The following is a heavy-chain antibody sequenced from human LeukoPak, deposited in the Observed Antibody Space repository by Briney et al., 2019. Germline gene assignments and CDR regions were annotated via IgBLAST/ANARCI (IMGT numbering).Heavy chain of an antibody. CDR3: ARRKDTMVRGVIIFGY. V-gene: IGHV4-34*01. D-gene: IGHD3-10*01. J-gene: IGHJ4*02. CDR1: GGSFSGYY. CDR2: INHSGST. Sequence: PSETLSLTCAVYGGSFSGYYWSWIRQPPGKGLEWIGEINHSGSTNYNPSLKSRVTISVDTSKNQFSLKLSSVTAADTAVYYCARRKDTMVRGVIIFGYWGQGTLVTVSS.